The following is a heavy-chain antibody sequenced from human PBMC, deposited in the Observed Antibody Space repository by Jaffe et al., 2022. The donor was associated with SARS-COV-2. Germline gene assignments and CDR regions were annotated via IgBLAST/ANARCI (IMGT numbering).Heavy chain of an antibody. CDR2: IKYSGTV. CDR1: GGSISSDDYF. Sequence: QLQLQESGPGLLKPSEILSLSCTVSGGSISSDDYFWGWIRQSPEKGLEWIGSIKYSGTVLYNPSLHRRVTISVDTSKIQFFLNLISVTPADTAVYYCARHSDRGFYMDAFHVWGPGTMVTVSS. V-gene: IGHV4-39*01. CDR3: ARHSDRGFYMDAFHV. D-gene: IGHD3-10*01. J-gene: IGHJ3*01.